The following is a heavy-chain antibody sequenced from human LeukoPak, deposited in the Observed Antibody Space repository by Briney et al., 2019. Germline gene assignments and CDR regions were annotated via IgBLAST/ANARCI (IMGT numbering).Heavy chain of an antibody. V-gene: IGHV4-39*01. Sequence: SSETLSLTCTVSGGSISSSSYYWGWIRQPPGKGLEWIGSIYYSGSTYYNPSLKSRVTISVDTSKNQFSLKLSSVTAADTAVYYCARHEIAARIHWGQGTLVTVSS. CDR3: ARHEIAARIH. CDR2: IYYSGST. D-gene: IGHD6-6*01. J-gene: IGHJ4*02. CDR1: GGSISSSSYY.